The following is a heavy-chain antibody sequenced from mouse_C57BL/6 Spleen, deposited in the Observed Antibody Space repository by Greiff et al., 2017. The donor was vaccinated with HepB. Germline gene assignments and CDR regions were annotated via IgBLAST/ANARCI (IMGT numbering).Heavy chain of an antibody. CDR1: GYTFTSYG. V-gene: IGHV1-81*01. J-gene: IGHJ3*01. CDR3: ARRAAINGFAY. CDR2: IYPRSGNT. Sequence: VQLVESGAELARPGASVKLSCKASGYTFTSYGISWVKQRTGQGLEWIGEIYPRSGNTYYNEKFKGKATLTADKSSSTAYMELRSLTSEDSAVYFCARRAAINGFAYWGQGTLVTVSA. D-gene: IGHD1-1*02.